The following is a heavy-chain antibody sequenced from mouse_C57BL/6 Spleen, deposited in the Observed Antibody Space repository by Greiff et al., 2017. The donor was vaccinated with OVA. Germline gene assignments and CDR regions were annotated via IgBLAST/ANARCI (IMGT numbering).Heavy chain of an antibody. CDR3: TRSRGNYGAMDY. V-gene: IGHV1-15*01. D-gene: IGHD2-1*01. Sequence: QVQLKQSGAELVRPGASVTLSCKASGYTFTDYEMHWVKQTPVHGLEWIGAIDPETGGTAYNQKFKGKAILTADKSSSTAYMELRSLTSEDSAVYYCTRSRGNYGAMDYWGQGTSVTVSS. CDR2: IDPETGGT. CDR1: GYTFTDYE. J-gene: IGHJ4*01.